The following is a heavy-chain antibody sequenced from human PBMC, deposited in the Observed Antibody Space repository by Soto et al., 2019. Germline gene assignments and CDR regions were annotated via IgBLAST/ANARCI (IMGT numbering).Heavy chain of an antibody. CDR3: ARYTDTYYSY. J-gene: IGHJ4*02. Sequence: PSETLSLTCTVSGGPISGYYWSWVRQPPGKGLEWIGYIHYSGSTKYNPPLKSRVTMSVDTSKNQFSLSLISLTAADTAVYYCARYTDTYYSYWGQGTPVTVPS. D-gene: IGHD1-26*01. CDR1: GGPISGYY. CDR2: IHYSGST. V-gene: IGHV4-59*01.